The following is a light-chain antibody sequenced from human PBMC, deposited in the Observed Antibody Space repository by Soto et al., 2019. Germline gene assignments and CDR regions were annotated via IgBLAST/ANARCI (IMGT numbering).Light chain of an antibody. CDR2: GAS. J-gene: IGKJ1*01. CDR1: QSVSSN. CDR3: QHYHNWPPWT. Sequence: EIVMTQSPATLSVSPGEKGTLSCRASQSVSSNLAWYQQKPGQAPRLLIYGASTRATGIPARFSGSGSGTKFTLTISSLQSEDFALYYCQHYHNWPPWTFGQGTKVEVK. V-gene: IGKV3-15*01.